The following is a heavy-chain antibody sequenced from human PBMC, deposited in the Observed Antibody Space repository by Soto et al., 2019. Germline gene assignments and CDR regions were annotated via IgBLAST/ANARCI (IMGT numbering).Heavy chain of an antibody. D-gene: IGHD3-3*01. J-gene: IGHJ6*02. CDR2: INHSGST. Sequence: SDPLSLTCAVHGVSFSGYYWRWIRQPPGKGLELIGEINHSGSTNYNPSLKSRVTISVDTSKNQFSLKLSSVTAADTAVYYCARAGIRYYYYYGMDVWGQGTTVT. CDR3: ARAGIRYYYYYGMDV. CDR1: GVSFSGYY. V-gene: IGHV4-34*01.